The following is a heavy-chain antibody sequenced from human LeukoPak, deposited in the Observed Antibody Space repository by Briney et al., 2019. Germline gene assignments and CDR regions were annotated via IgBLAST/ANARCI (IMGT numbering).Heavy chain of an antibody. Sequence: GGSLRLSCTASGFTFSSYAMHWVRQAPGKGLEWVAVISYDGSNKYYADSVKGRFTISRDNSKNTLYLQMNSLGAEDTAVYYCARGGAAAFYYYYGMDVWGQGTTVTVSS. CDR2: ISYDGSNK. CDR3: ARGGAAAFYYYYGMDV. CDR1: GFTFSSYA. D-gene: IGHD6-13*01. V-gene: IGHV3-30*14. J-gene: IGHJ6*02.